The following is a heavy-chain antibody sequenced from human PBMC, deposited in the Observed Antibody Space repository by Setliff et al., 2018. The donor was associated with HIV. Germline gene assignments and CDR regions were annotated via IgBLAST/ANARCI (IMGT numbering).Heavy chain of an antibody. CDR1: GFNFNTDW. J-gene: IGHJ6*03. Sequence: GESLKISCTGSGFNFNTDWIVWVRQIPGKGLEWMGSTFPGDSDTRYSPSFQDQVTISVDKSISTAYLQWRSLKASDTAFYYCASLRGDYVGQYYYYMDIWGKGTTVTVSS. V-gene: IGHV5-51*01. CDR2: TFPGDSDT. CDR3: ASLRGDYVGQYYYYMDI. D-gene: IGHD4-17*01.